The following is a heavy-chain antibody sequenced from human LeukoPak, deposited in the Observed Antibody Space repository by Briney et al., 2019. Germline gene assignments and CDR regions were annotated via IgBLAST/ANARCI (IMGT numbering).Heavy chain of an antibody. Sequence: GGSLRLFCAASGFTFRCCWKSWVRQAPGKGLEWVAKIKQDGSEKYYVDSVKGRFTISRDNAKRSLFLQMDSLRVEDTAVYYCVKDGNLGYWGQGTLVTVSS. CDR2: IKQDGSEK. CDR1: GFTFRCCW. J-gene: IGHJ4*02. D-gene: IGHD1-1*01. CDR3: VKDGNLGY. V-gene: IGHV3-7*04.